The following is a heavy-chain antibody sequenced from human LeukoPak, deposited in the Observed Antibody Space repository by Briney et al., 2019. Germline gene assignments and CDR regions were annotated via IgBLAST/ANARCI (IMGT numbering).Heavy chain of an antibody. CDR1: GFTFSSYS. CDR2: ISSSSSYI. CDR3: ARAPLRFLEWLPSHYFDY. V-gene: IGHV3-21*01. Sequence: GGSLRLSCAASGFTFSSYSMNWVRQAPGKGLEWVSSISSSSSYIYYADSVKGRFTISRDNAKNSLYLQMNSLRAEDTAVYYRARAPLRFLEWLPSHYFDYWGQGTLVTVSS. J-gene: IGHJ4*02. D-gene: IGHD3-3*01.